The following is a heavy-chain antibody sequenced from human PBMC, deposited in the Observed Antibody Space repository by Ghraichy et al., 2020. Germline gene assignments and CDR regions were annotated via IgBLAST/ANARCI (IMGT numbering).Heavy chain of an antibody. D-gene: IGHD1-26*01. J-gene: IGHJ6*02. CDR1: GYTFTGYC. CDR3: ARDHPGGKLTLGYNYYDMDV. V-gene: IGHV1-2*02. Sequence: VKVSCKASGYTFTGYCMHWVRQVPGQGLEWMGWINPNNGATNYAQKFQGRVAMTRDTSITTAYMELRRLRSDDTAVYYCARDHPGGKLTLGYNYYDMDVWGQGTTVTVSS. CDR2: INPNNGAT.